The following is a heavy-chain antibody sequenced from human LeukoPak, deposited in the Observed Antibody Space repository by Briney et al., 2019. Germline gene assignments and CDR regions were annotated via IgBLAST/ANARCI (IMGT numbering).Heavy chain of an antibody. V-gene: IGHV3-30*04. CDR1: GFTFSSYA. CDR2: ISYDGRDK. D-gene: IGHD2-8*01. J-gene: IGHJ6*02. Sequence: GRSLRLSCADSGFTFSSYAMHWVRQAPGKGLEWVAVISYDGRDKYYADSVKGRVTISRDNSKNTLYLQMNSLRAEDTAVYYCARDQRRDRNGLPYYYYYGMDVWGQGTTVTVSS. CDR3: ARDQRRDRNGLPYYYYYGMDV.